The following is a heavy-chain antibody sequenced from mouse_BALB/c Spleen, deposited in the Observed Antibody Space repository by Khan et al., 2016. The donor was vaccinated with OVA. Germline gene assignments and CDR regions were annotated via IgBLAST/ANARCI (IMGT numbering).Heavy chain of an antibody. Sequence: QAQLQQSGAELARPGASVKLSCKASGYTFTDYYINWVKQRTGQGLEWIGEISPGSGDTYYHERFKGKATLTADKSSSTAYMQLSSLTSEASAVYFCARRNYFGYTFAYWGQGTLVTVSA. CDR2: ISPGSGDT. J-gene: IGHJ3*01. D-gene: IGHD1-2*01. V-gene: IGHV1-77*01. CDR1: GYTFTDYY. CDR3: ARRNYFGYTFAY.